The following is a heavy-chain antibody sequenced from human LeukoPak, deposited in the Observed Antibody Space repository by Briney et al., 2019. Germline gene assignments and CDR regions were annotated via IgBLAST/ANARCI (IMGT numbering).Heavy chain of an antibody. CDR1: GGTFSSYA. CDR2: IIPILGIA. J-gene: IGHJ4*02. Sequence: SVKVSCKASGGTFSSYAISWVRQAPGQGLEWMGRIIPILGIANYAQKFQGRVTITADKSTSTAYMELSSLRSEDTAVYYCARGYSYGPAGALDYWGQGTLVTVSS. CDR3: ARGYSYGPAGALDY. D-gene: IGHD5-18*01. V-gene: IGHV1-69*04.